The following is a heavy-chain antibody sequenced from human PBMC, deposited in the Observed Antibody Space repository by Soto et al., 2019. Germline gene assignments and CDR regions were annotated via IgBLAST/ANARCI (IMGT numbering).Heavy chain of an antibody. CDR3: EREGAGTPPGWFDP. CDR1: GASITSVGYS. Sequence: QVQLQESGPGLVKPSQTLSLTCTVSGASITSVGYSWTWIRQHPGKGLEWIGYVYHSGTTYYNPSLKSRATISVDTSKHKFSLRLTSVTAADKSIYYCEREGAGTPPGWFDPWGHGTLVTVSS. CDR2: VYHSGTT. V-gene: IGHV4-31*03. D-gene: IGHD6-19*01. J-gene: IGHJ5*02.